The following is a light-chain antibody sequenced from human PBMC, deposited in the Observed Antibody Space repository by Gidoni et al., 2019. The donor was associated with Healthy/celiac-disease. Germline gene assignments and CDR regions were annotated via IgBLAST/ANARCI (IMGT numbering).Light chain of an antibody. Sequence: DIQMTQSPSNLSASVGDRVTITCRASQSISSWLAWYQQKPGKAPKLLIYKASSLESGVPSRFSGSVSGTEFTLTISSLQPDDFATYYCQQYNSYPRTFGQXTKVEIK. CDR2: KAS. J-gene: IGKJ1*01. CDR3: QQYNSYPRT. V-gene: IGKV1-5*03. CDR1: QSISSW.